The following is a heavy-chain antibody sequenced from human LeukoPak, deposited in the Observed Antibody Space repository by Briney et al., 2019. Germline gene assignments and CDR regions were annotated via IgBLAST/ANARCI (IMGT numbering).Heavy chain of an antibody. CDR2: IYGSDDKT. J-gene: IGHJ5*02. CDR3: AKTQGYYDA. V-gene: IGHV3-23*01. Sequence: GGSLRLSCVASGFTFSNYAMSWVRQAPGRGLELVSGIYGSDDKTVYGDAVKGRFTISRDNSKNTLYLQMNSLRADDTAVYYCAKTQGYYDAWGQGALVTVSS. D-gene: IGHD2-15*01. CDR1: GFTFSNYA.